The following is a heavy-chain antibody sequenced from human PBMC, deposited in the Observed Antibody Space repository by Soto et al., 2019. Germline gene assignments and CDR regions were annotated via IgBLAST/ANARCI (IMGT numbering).Heavy chain of an antibody. CDR3: ARDVTAMEALYHYDT. D-gene: IGHD5-18*01. CDR2: ILPFLGRT. V-gene: IGHV1-69*08. CDR1: GGTLNTYT. J-gene: IGHJ5*02. Sequence: QVQLVQSGAAVKKPGSSVKVSCKASGGTLNTYTISWVRQAPGQGLEWMGSILPFLGRTNYAKKFQGRVTITADQSTSTMELSGLRSEDTALYFCARDVTAMEALYHYDTWGQGTLVTVSS.